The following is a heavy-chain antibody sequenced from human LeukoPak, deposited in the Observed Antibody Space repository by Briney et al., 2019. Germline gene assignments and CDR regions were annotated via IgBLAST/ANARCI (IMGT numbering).Heavy chain of an antibody. D-gene: IGHD3-3*01. V-gene: IGHV1-8*01. CDR1: GYTFTSYD. CDR3: ARDQTPYYDFWSGYHRVGYSDY. J-gene: IGHJ4*02. Sequence: ASVKVSCKASGYTFTSYDINWVRQATGQGLEWMGWMSPNSGNTGYAQKLQGRVTMTTDTSTGTAYMELRSLRSDDTAVYYCARDQTPYYDFWSGYHRVGYSDYWGQGTLVTVSS. CDR2: MSPNSGNT.